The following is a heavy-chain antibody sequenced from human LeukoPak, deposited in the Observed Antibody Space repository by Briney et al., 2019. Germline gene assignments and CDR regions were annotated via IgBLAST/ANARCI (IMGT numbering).Heavy chain of an antibody. CDR2: IVVGCGNT. J-gene: IGHJ4*02. V-gene: IGHV1-58*02. D-gene: IGHD3-22*01. CDR1: GFTFTSSA. CDR3: AAGTYNSSGYYYFDY. Sequence: ASVKVSCKASGFTFTSSAMQWVRQARGQGLEWIGWIVVGCGNTNYAQKFQERVTITGDMSTSTAYMELSSLRSEDTAVYYCAAGTYNSSGYYYFDYWGQGTLVTVSS.